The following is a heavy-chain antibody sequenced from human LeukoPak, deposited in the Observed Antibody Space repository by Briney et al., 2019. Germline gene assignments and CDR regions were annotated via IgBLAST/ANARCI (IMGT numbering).Heavy chain of an antibody. CDR1: GYSFTGYY. Sequence: ASVKVSCKASGYSFTGYYIHWVRQAPGQGLEWMGWINPNSGGTDYAQKFQGRVTMTRDTSISTAYMELSRLRSDDTAVYYCARAPTYYFDSSGYSVYYFDYWGQGTLVTISS. CDR2: INPNSGGT. CDR3: ARAPTYYFDSSGYSVYYFDY. D-gene: IGHD3-22*01. J-gene: IGHJ4*02. V-gene: IGHV1-2*02.